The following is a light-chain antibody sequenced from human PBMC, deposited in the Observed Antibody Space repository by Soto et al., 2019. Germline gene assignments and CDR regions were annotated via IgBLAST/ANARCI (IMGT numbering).Light chain of an antibody. CDR2: GAS. V-gene: IGKV3-20*01. CDR3: QHFGSSRFT. J-gene: IGKJ3*01. CDR1: QSVSSSY. Sequence: EIVLTQSPGTLSLSPGERATLSCRANQSVSSSYLAWYQQKPGQAPRLLIYGASSRATGISDRFSGSGSGTDFTLTTSTLEPEEFAVYYCQHFGSSRFTFGPGTKVDVK.